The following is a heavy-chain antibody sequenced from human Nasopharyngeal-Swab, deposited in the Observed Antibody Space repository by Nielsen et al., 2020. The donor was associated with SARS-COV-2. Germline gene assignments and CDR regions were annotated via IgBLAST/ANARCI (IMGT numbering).Heavy chain of an antibody. D-gene: IGHD3-3*01. CDR3: ARDRIEITIFGVVYYGMDV. CDR2: INTNTGNP. V-gene: IGHV7-4-1*02. J-gene: IGHJ6*02. CDR1: GYTFTSYA. Sequence: ASVKVSCKASGYTFTSYAMNWVRQAPGQGLEWMGWINTNTGNPTYAQGFTGRFVFSLDTSVSTAYLQISSLKAEDTAVYYCARDRIEITIFGVVYYGMDVWGQGTTVTVSS.